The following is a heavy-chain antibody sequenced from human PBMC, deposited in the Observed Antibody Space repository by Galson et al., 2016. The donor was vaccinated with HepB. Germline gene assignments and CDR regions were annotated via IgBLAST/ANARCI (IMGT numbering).Heavy chain of an antibody. CDR2: ISYDASSL. CDR3: AKEDGGSGSYLEY. J-gene: IGHJ4*02. Sequence: SLRLSCAASGFPFSAYGMSWVRQAPGKGLEWVSDISYDASSLHYADSVKGRFTISRDNSKNTLYLQMNTLRVEDTAVYYCAKEDGGSGSYLEYWGQGTLVTVSS. D-gene: IGHD3-10*01. V-gene: IGHV3-30*18. CDR1: GFPFSAYG.